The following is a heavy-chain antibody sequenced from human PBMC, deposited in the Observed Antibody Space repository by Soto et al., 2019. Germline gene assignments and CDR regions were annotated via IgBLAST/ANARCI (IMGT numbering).Heavy chain of an antibody. Sequence: ASVKVSCKASGYTFTSYYMHWVRQAPGQGLEWMGIINPSGGSTSYAQKFQGRVTMTRDTSTSTVYMELSSLRSEDTAVYYCAGDQGYYDILTGYPMGPNWFDPWGQGTLVTVSS. CDR3: AGDQGYYDILTGYPMGPNWFDP. J-gene: IGHJ5*02. CDR1: GYTFTSYY. CDR2: INPSGGST. D-gene: IGHD3-9*01. V-gene: IGHV1-46*01.